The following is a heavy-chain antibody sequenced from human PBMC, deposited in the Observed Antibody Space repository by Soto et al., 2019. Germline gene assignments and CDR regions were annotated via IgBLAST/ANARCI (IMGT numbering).Heavy chain of an antibody. V-gene: IGHV3-66*01. Sequence: EVHLVESGGGLVQPGGSLRLSCAASGFTVSSKYMSWVRQAPGKGLEWVSLIQSGGPTYYADSVKGRFTISRDTSENTLDLSKVKLRGGDTGGYFCARGDGLCDGGCCYGVTFDVWGKGTTVPVPS. CDR1: GFTVSSKY. D-gene: IGHD2-15*01. J-gene: IGHJ6*04. CDR2: IQSGGPT. CDR3: ARGDGLCDGGCCYGVTFDV.